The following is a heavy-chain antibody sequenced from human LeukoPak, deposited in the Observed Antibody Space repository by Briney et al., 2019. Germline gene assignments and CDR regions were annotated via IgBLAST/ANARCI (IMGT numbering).Heavy chain of an antibody. CDR2: IYYSGST. J-gene: IGHJ4*02. V-gene: IGHV4-39*07. D-gene: IGHD3-22*01. CDR1: GGSISSSSYY. CDR3: ARAVPTYYYDSSGYLTSHFGY. Sequence: SETLSLTCTVSGGSISSSSYYWGWIRQPPGKGLEWIGSIYYSGSTYYNPSLKSRVTISVDTSKNQFSLKLSSVTAADTAVYYCARAVPTYYYDSSGYLTSHFGYWGQGTLVTVSS.